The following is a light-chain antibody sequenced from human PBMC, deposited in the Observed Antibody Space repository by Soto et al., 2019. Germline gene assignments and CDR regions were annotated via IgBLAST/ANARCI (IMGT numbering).Light chain of an antibody. CDR3: SSYAGSNNFV. CDR1: SSDVGGYNY. Sequence: QSVLTQPPSASGSPGQSVTISCTGTSSDVGGYNYVSWYQQHPGKAPKLMIYEVSERPSGVPDRFSGSKSSNTASLTVSGLQAEDEADYYCSSYAGSNNFVFGPGTKGTVL. V-gene: IGLV2-8*01. J-gene: IGLJ1*01. CDR2: EVS.